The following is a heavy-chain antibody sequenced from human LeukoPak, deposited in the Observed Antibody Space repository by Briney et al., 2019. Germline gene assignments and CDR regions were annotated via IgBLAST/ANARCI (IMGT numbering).Heavy chain of an antibody. D-gene: IGHD2-15*01. Sequence: PGGSLRLSCAASGFTFSNAWMSWVRQAPGKGLERVGCIKSKTDGGTTDYAAPVKGRFTISRDDSKNTLYLQMNSLKTEDTAVYYCTTGYCSGGSCYDRWGQGTLVTVSS. CDR2: IKSKTDGGTT. J-gene: IGHJ5*02. CDR3: TTGYCSGGSCYDR. CDR1: GFTFSNAW. V-gene: IGHV3-15*01.